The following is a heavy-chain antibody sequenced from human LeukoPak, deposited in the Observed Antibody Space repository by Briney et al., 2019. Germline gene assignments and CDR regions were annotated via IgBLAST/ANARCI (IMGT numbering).Heavy chain of an antibody. V-gene: IGHV1-18*01. Sequence: ASEKVSCKTSGYTFTSFGISWVRQAPGQGLEWMGWINAYNGNTNYAQKIQGRVTMTTDTSTSTAYMELNSLRSDDTAVYYCARDPRIVGSTPDWFDPWGQGTLVTVSS. CDR3: ARDPRIVGSTPDWFDP. D-gene: IGHD1-26*01. J-gene: IGHJ5*02. CDR1: GYTFTSFG. CDR2: INAYNGNT.